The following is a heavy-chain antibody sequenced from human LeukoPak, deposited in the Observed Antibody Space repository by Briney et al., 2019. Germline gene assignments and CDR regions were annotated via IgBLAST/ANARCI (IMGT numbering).Heavy chain of an antibody. V-gene: IGHV3-30*18. J-gene: IGHJ3*02. D-gene: IGHD3-10*01. Sequence: GGSLILSCAASGFTFTSYGMHWVRQAPGKELERVAVISYDRSNKYYADSVKGRFTISRDNSKNTLYLQMYSLRAEDTAVYYCAKGDGSGSSGSFDAFDIWGQGTMVTVSS. CDR2: ISYDRSNK. CDR3: AKGDGSGSSGSFDAFDI. CDR1: GFTFTSYG.